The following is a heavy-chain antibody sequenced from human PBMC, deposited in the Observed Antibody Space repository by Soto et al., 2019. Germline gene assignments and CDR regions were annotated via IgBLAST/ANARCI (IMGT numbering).Heavy chain of an antibody. V-gene: IGHV4-59*01. CDR3: ASGIAVAGTGYDY. J-gene: IGHJ4*02. CDR1: GGSISSYY. CDR2: IYYSGST. Sequence: PSETLSLTCTVSGGSISSYYWSWIRQPPGKGLEWIGYIYYSGSTNYNPSLKSRVTISVDTSKNQFSLKLSSVTAADTAVYYCASGIAVAGTGYDYWGLGTLVTVS. D-gene: IGHD6-19*01.